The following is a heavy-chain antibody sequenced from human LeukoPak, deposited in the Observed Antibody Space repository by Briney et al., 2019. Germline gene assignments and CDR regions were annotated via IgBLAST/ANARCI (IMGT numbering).Heavy chain of an antibody. CDR2: ISGSGGST. CDR3: VKARSAVRGVIGYFDY. Sequence: GGSLRLSCAASGFTFSSYAMSWVRQAPGKGLEWVSAISGSGGSTYYADSVKGRFTISRDNSKNTLYLQMNSMRAEDTAVYYCVKARSAVRGVIGYFDYWGQGTLVTVSS. D-gene: IGHD3-10*01. J-gene: IGHJ4*02. CDR1: GFTFSSYA. V-gene: IGHV3-23*01.